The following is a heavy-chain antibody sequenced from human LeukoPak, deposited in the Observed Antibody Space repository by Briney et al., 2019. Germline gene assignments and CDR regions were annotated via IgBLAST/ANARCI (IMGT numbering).Heavy chain of an antibody. Sequence: GGSLRLSCAASGFTFSTYAMSWVRQAPGKGLEWVSVFSGSGDNTYYADSVKGRFTISRDNSKNTLYLQMNSLRAEDTAVYYCAKRNYNYFDYWGQGTLVTVSS. J-gene: IGHJ4*02. V-gene: IGHV3-23*01. D-gene: IGHD4-11*01. CDR3: AKRNYNYFDY. CDR2: FSGSGDNT. CDR1: GFTFSTYA.